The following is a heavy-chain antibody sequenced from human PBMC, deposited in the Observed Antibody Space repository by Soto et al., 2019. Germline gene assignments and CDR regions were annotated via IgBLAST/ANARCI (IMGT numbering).Heavy chain of an antibody. D-gene: IGHD5-12*01. CDR2: VSAHNGNT. J-gene: IGHJ4*02. V-gene: IGHV1-18*01. Sequence: QVQLVQSGAEVKKPGASVKVSCKASGYTFTSYGISWVRQAPGQGLEWMGWVSAHNGNTKYEQKRPGRVTLPTDTSTSTAYMELRSLRSDDTAVYYCARDLGGFPDYWGQGTLVTVSS. CDR1: GYTFTSYG. CDR3: ARDLGGFPDY.